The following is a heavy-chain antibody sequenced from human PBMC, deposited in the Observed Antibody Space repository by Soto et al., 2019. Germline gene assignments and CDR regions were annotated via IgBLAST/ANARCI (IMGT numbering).Heavy chain of an antibody. Sequence: GESLKISCKGSGYSFTSYWIGRVRQMPGKGLEWMGIIYPGDSDARYSPSFQGQVTISADKSISTAYLQWSSLKAADTAIYYCARNYYNSKVYGYWGQGTLVTVS. J-gene: IGHJ4*02. D-gene: IGHD3-22*01. CDR2: IYPGDSDA. V-gene: IGHV5-51*01. CDR1: GYSFTSYW. CDR3: ARNYYNSKVYGY.